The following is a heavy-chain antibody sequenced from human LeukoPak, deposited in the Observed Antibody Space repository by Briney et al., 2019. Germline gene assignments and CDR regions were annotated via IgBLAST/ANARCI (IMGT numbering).Heavy chain of an antibody. J-gene: IGHJ4*02. CDR1: GGTFSSYA. D-gene: IGHD7-27*01. V-gene: IGHV1-69*13. CDR2: IMPIFDTA. Sequence: EASVKVSCKASGGTFSSYAISWVRQAPGQGLEWMGGIMPIFDTADYAQKFQGRITITADESTSTVYMELSRLRSDDTAVYYCATLTGAFWMFDYWGQGTLVTVSS. CDR3: ATLTGAFWMFDY.